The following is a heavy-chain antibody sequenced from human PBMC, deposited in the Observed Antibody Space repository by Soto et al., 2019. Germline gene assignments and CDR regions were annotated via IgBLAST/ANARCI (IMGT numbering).Heavy chain of an antibody. CDR3: AREPSTIFGVVIRPDAFDI. CDR2: IWYDGSNK. CDR1: GFTFSSYG. D-gene: IGHD3-3*01. J-gene: IGHJ3*02. V-gene: IGHV3-33*01. Sequence: QVQLVESGGGVVQPGRSLRLSCAASGFTFSSYGMHWVRQAPGKGLEWVAVIWYDGSNKYYADSVKGRFTISRDNSKNTLYLQKNSLRAEDTAVYYCAREPSTIFGVVIRPDAFDIWGQGTMVTVSS.